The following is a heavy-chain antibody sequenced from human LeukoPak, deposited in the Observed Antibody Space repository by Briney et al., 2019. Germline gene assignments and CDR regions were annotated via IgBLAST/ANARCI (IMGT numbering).Heavy chain of an antibody. Sequence: GGSLRLSCAASGFTFSGSAMHWVRQASGKGLERVGRIRSKANSYATAYAASVKGRFTISRDDSKNTAYLQMNSLKTEDTAVHYCTRQSIAGDRRDYWGQGTLVTVSS. J-gene: IGHJ4*02. CDR1: GFTFSGSA. D-gene: IGHD6-6*01. CDR2: IRSKANSYAT. CDR3: TRQSIAGDRRDY. V-gene: IGHV3-73*01.